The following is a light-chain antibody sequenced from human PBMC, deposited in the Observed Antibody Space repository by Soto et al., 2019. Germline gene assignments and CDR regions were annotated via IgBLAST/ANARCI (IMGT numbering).Light chain of an antibody. CDR2: GAS. CDR1: QSVRSN. CDR3: KKYNNWPFT. Sequence: EIVLTQSPATLSLSPGERATLSCRASQSVRSNLAWYQQKPGQAHRLLIYGASTRATGIPARFSGSGSGTECTLTISSLQSEEFAVYFCKKYNNWPFTVGTGTKVAIK. J-gene: IGKJ3*01. V-gene: IGKV3-15*01.